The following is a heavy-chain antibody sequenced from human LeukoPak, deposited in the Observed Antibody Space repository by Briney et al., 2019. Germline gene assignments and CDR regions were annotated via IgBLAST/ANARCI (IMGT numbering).Heavy chain of an antibody. V-gene: IGHV3-74*01. Sequence: PGGSLRLSCAACGLTFSSYWMHWVRQGPGKGLVWVSGINSDGRSTSYADSVKGRFTISRDNAENTLYLQMKSLRAEDTAVYYCVRRYCSGGSCYFDYWGQGILVTVSS. CDR1: GLTFSSYW. D-gene: IGHD2-15*01. CDR3: VRRYCSGGSCYFDY. J-gene: IGHJ4*02. CDR2: INSDGRST.